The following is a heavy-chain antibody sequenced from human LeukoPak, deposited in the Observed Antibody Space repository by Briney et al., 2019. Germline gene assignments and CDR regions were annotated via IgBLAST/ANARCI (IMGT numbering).Heavy chain of an antibody. J-gene: IGHJ4*02. D-gene: IGHD5-18*01. CDR1: GGSISSGSYY. CDR3: AVTGYSYGTT. V-gene: IGHV4-61*02. CDR2: IYTSGST. Sequence: SQTLSLTCTVSGGSISSGSYYWSWIRQPAGKGLEWTGRIYTSGSTNYNPSLKSRVTISVDTSKNQFSLKLSSVTAADTAVYYCAVTGYSYGTTWGQGTLITVSS.